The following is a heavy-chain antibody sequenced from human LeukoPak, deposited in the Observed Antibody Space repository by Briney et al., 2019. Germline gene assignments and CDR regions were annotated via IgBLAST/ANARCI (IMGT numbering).Heavy chain of an antibody. D-gene: IGHD3-22*01. CDR3: AKHSHDGSAPYYEVQFDS. CDR1: GFTFSGSA. CDR2: IRSKANSYAT. J-gene: IGHJ4*02. V-gene: IGHV3-73*01. Sequence: GGSLRLSCAASGFTFSGSAMHWVRQASGKGLEWVGRIRSKANSYATAYAASVKGRFTISRDNSKNTVYLQMNSLRAEDTAVYYCAKHSHDGSAPYYEVQFDSWGQGTLVTVSS.